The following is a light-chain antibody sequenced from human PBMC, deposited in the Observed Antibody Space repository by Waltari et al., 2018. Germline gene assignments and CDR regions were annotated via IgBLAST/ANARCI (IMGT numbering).Light chain of an antibody. CDR3: QQYGSLPST. CDR2: GAS. V-gene: IGKV1-33*01. Sequence: DIQMTQSPSSLSAIVGDRLTITCQSSRDISSYLNWYQYKPGSAPTLLIYGASNVETGVPSRFSGSGSGTDFVFTINNLHPEDFATYYGQQYGSLPSTFGGGTTVEIQ. J-gene: IGKJ4*01. CDR1: RDISSY.